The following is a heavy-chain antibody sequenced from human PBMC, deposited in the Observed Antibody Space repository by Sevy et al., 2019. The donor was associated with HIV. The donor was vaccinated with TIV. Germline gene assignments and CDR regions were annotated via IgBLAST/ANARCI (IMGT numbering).Heavy chain of an antibody. V-gene: IGHV3-49*03. CDR2: IRSRAYGGTT. CDR3: SRVLVWAAPQQLYY. J-gene: IGHJ4*02. CDR1: GFTFGDCA. D-gene: IGHD2-8*01. Sequence: GGSLRLSCTGSGFTFGDCAMSWFRQAPGKGLEWVGFIRSRAYGGTTEYAASVKGRFTISRDDSKSIAYLQMNSLKTEDTAVYYCSRVLVWAAPQQLYYWGQGTLVTVSS.